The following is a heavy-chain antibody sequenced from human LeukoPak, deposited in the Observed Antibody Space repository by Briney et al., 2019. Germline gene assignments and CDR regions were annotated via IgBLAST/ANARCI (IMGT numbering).Heavy chain of an antibody. V-gene: IGHV4-59*12. CDR3: ARDRDGYNESFDY. J-gene: IGHJ4*02. CDR2: IYYSGST. CDR1: GGSFSGYY. Sequence: NPSETLSLTCAVYGGSFSGYYWSWIRQPPGKGLEWIGYIYYSGSTNYNPSLKSRVTISVDTSKNQFSLKLSSVTAADTAVYYCARDRDGYNESFDYWGQGTLVTVSS. D-gene: IGHD5-24*01.